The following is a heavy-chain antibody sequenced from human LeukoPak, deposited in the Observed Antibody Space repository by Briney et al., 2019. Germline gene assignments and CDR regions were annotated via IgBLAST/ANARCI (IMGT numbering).Heavy chain of an antibody. Sequence: SETLSLTCTVSGGSISSYYWSWIRQPPGKGLEWMGYIYYSGSTNYNPSLKSRVTISVDTSKNQFSLKLSSVTAADTAVYYCAREGYSGSAGSDFDYWGQGTLVTVSS. J-gene: IGHJ4*02. CDR3: AREGYSGSAGSDFDY. D-gene: IGHD1-26*01. V-gene: IGHV4-59*01. CDR1: GGSISSYY. CDR2: IYYSGST.